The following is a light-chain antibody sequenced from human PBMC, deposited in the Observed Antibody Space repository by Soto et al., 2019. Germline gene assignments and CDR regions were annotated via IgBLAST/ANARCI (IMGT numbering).Light chain of an antibody. J-gene: IGKJ1*01. CDR3: QHYGDSTWT. Sequence: ERVMAQSPATLSVSPGERATLXXRASQSVSSNLAWYQQKPGQAPRXIIYGASTRATGIPARFSGSGSGTEFTLTISRLEPEDFAVYFCQHYGDSTWTFGQGTKVDIK. V-gene: IGKV3D-15*01. CDR1: QSVSSN. CDR2: GAS.